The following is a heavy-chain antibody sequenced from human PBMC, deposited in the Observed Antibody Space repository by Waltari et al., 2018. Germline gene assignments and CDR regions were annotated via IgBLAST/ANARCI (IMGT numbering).Heavy chain of an antibody. Sequence: QVQLQESGPGLVKPSETLSLTCTVSGGSISSYYWSWIRPPPGKGLEWIGYIYYSGSTNYNPSLKSRVTISVDTSKNQFSLKLSSVTAADTAVYYCARDSGVRIAARPGAFDIWGQGTMVTVSS. D-gene: IGHD6-6*01. J-gene: IGHJ3*02. CDR3: ARDSGVRIAARPGAFDI. CDR1: GGSISSYY. V-gene: IGHV4-59*01. CDR2: IYYSGST.